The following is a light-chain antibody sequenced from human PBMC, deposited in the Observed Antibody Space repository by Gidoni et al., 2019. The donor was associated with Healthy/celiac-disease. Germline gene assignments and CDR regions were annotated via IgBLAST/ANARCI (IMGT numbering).Light chain of an antibody. Sequence: SYVLTQPPSVSVAPGQTARITCGGNNIGSKSVHWYQQKPGQAPVLVVYDDSDRPSGIPEGFSGSNSGNTANLTIRRVEAGDEADYYCQVWDSSSDHPNWVFGGGTKLTVL. V-gene: IGLV3-21*02. CDR3: QVWDSSSDHPNWV. J-gene: IGLJ3*02. CDR1: NIGSKS. CDR2: DDS.